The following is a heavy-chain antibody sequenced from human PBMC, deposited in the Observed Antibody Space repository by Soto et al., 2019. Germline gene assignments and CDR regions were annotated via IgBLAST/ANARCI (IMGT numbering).Heavy chain of an antibody. D-gene: IGHD6-13*01. J-gene: IGHJ6*02. Sequence: SETLSLTCTVSGGSISSSSYYWGWIRQPPGKGLEWIASIYYSGSTYYNPSLKSRVTISVDTSKNQFSLKLSSVTAADTAVYYCASPDRREGIAAAGAKTYYYGMDVWGQGTTVTVSS. V-gene: IGHV4-39*01. CDR3: ASPDRREGIAAAGAKTYYYGMDV. CDR1: GGSISSSSYY. CDR2: IYYSGST.